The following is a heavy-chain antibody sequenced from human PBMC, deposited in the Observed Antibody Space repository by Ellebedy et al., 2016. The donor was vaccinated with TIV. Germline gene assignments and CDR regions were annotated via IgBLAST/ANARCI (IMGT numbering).Heavy chain of an antibody. V-gene: IGHV4-39*01. CDR3: ARNVLIFTFNNWYSDL. CDR2: IYYGGNT. CDR1: GGSISSSPYY. Sequence: SETLSITCTVSGGSISSSPYYWGWIRQSPGKGLEWIGTIYYGGNTYYSPSLKSRVTISVDTSTNQFSLALNSVNAADTAVYYCARNVLIFTFNNWYSDLWGRGTLVTVSS. D-gene: IGHD3/OR15-3a*01. J-gene: IGHJ2*01.